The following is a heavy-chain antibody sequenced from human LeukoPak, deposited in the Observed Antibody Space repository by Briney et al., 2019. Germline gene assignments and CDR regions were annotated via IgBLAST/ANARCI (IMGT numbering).Heavy chain of an antibody. CDR3: AKDMSSGGSWYDY. J-gene: IGHJ4*02. Sequence: GGSLRLSCAASGFTFSNYNINWVRQAPGKGLEWVSSISSSSSYIYYADSVKGRFTISRDNAKNSLYLQMNSLRAEDTALYYCAKDMSSGGSWYDYWGQGTLVTVSS. CDR1: GFTFSNYN. CDR2: ISSSSSYI. D-gene: IGHD6-13*01. V-gene: IGHV3-21*04.